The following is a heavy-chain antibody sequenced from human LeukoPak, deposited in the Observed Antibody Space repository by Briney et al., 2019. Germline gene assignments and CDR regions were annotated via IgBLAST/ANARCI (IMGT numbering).Heavy chain of an antibody. J-gene: IGHJ5*02. CDR1: GFTFSDYY. CDR3: AKGSGSYYNSNWFDP. V-gene: IGHV3-66*01. CDR2: IYSGGST. D-gene: IGHD3-10*01. Sequence: PGGSLRLSCAASGFTFSDYYMSWIRQAPGKGLEWVSVIYSGGSTYYADSVKGRFTISRDNSKNTLYLQMNSLRAEDTAVYYCAKGSGSYYNSNWFDPWGQGTLVTVSS.